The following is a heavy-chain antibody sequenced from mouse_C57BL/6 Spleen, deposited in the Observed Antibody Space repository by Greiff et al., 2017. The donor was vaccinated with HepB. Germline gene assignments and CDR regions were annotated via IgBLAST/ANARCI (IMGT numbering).Heavy chain of an antibody. J-gene: IGHJ2*01. CDR1: GFNIKDDY. V-gene: IGHV14-4*01. CDR3: TLYGYDY. D-gene: IGHD2-2*01. CDR2: IDPENGDT. Sequence: EVQLVESGAELVRPGASVKLSCTASGFNIKDDYMHWVKQRPEQGLEWIGWIDPENGDTEYASKFQGKATITADTSSNTAYLQLSSLTSEDTAVYYCTLYGYDYWGQGTTLTVSS.